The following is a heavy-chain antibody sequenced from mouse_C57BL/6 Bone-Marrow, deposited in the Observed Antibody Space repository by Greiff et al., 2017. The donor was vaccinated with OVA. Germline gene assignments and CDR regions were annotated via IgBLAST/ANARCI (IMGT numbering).Heavy chain of an antibody. CDR3: ARWDYYGYYAMDY. D-gene: IGHD1-1*01. CDR2: IYPRSGNT. V-gene: IGHV1-81*01. J-gene: IGHJ4*01. CDR1: GYTFTSYG. Sequence: VHLVESGAELARPGASVKLSCKASGYTFTSYGISWVKQRTGQGLEWIGEIYPRSGNTYYNEKFKGKATLTADKSSSTAYMELRSLTSEDSAVYFCARWDYYGYYAMDYWGQGTSVTVSS.